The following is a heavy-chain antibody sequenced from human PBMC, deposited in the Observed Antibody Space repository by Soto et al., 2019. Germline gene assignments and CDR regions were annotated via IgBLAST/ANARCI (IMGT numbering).Heavy chain of an antibody. CDR2: ISSDGNHK. V-gene: IGHV3-30-3*01. J-gene: IGHJ4*02. CDR3: ARWEQPLFDY. Sequence: QVQLVECGGGVGQPGRSLRLSCAASGFTVSAYTMHWVRQAPGKGLEWVAVISSDGNHKYYTDSVKGRFTISRDTSTNTLYLQMNSLRAEDTAVYYCARWEQPLFDYWGQGTLVTVSS. CDR1: GFTVSAYT. D-gene: IGHD1-26*01.